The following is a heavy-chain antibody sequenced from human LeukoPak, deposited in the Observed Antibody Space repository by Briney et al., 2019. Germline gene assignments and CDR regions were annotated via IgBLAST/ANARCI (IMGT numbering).Heavy chain of an antibody. CDR2: IGDSGGTT. Sequence: GGSLRLSCAASGFTSSTYVMSWVRQAPGKGLEWVSGIGDSGGTTSYADSVKGRFIISRDNSKNTLYLQVNSLRAEDTAVYYCARGEGLYTLARPWYFDLWGRGTLVTVSS. CDR1: GFTSSTYV. D-gene: IGHD2-2*02. J-gene: IGHJ2*01. CDR3: ARGEGLYTLARPWYFDL. V-gene: IGHV3-23*01.